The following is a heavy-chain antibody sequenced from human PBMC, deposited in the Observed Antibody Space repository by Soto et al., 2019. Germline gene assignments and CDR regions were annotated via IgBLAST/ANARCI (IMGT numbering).Heavy chain of an antibody. Sequence: PSETLSLTCTVSGGSISSYYWSWIRQPPGKGLEWIGYIYYSGSTNYNPSLKSRVTISVDTSKNQFSLKLSSVTAADTAVYYCARFPEVAGPFGYWGQGTLVTVSS. J-gene: IGHJ4*02. CDR1: GGSISSYY. D-gene: IGHD6-19*01. CDR3: ARFPEVAGPFGY. CDR2: IYYSGST. V-gene: IGHV4-59*01.